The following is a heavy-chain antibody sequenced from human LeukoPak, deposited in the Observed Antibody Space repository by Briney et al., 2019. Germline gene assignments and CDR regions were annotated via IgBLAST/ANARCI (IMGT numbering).Heavy chain of an antibody. CDR1: GGSISSYY. CDR3: ARDEGGAVAGTHAFDI. Sequence: SETLSLTCTVSGGSISSYYWSWIRQPPGKGLEWIGYIYYSGSTNYNPSLKSRVTISVDTSKNQFSLKLSSVTAADTAVYYCARDEGGAVAGTHAFDIWGQGTMVTVSS. CDR2: IYYSGST. J-gene: IGHJ3*02. D-gene: IGHD6-19*01. V-gene: IGHV4-59*01.